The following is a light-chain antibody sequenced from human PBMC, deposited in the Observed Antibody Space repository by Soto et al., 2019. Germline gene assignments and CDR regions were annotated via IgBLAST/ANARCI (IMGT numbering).Light chain of an antibody. J-gene: IGLJ1*01. CDR1: TSKNGSGYE. Sequence: QSSLTQPPSVSGAPGQRGTISCIGGTSKNGSGYEVHWYQKPPGTAPKLLIYGNNNRPSGVPDRFSGSKSDTSASLAINGLQAEDEADYYCQSYENMVSPYNYVFGTGTKVTVL. CDR3: QSYENMVSPYNYV. V-gene: IGLV1-40*01. CDR2: GNN.